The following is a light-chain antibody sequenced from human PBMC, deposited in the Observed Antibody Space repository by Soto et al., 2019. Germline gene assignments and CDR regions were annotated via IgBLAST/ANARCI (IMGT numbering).Light chain of an antibody. CDR1: QGISSA. J-gene: IGKJ5*01. V-gene: IGKV1-13*02. CDR3: QQFNSFPIT. CDR2: DAS. Sequence: AIQLTQSPSSLSASVGDRVTITCRASQGISSALAWYQQKPGKAPKLLIYDASRLESGVPSRFSGSGSGTDFTLPISSLQPEDFAPYYCQQFNSFPITFGQGTRLEIK.